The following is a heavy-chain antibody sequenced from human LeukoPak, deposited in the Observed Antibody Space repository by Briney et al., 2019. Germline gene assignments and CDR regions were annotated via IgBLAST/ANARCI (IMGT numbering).Heavy chain of an antibody. CDR2: ITGTGGST. Sequence: PGGSLRLSCAASGFTFTSYAMSWVRQAPGKGLEWVSAITGTGGSTYYAASVKGRFTVSRDNSRNTLYLQMSSLRAEDTAMYYCAKVRDTRDWYKDDFDIWGQGTRVTVSS. CDR3: AKVRDTRDWYKDDFDI. V-gene: IGHV3-23*01. CDR1: GFTFTSYA. D-gene: IGHD6-19*01. J-gene: IGHJ3*02.